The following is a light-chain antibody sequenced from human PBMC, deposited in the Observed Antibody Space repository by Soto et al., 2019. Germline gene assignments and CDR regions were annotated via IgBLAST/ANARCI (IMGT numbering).Light chain of an antibody. Sequence: QSALTQPASVSGSPGQSITISCTGTSSDVGGYNYVSWYQQHPGKAPKLMIYDVINRPSGVSNRFSGSKSGNSASLTIAGLQDEDEAAYYCSSYTSSSTYVVFGGGTKVTVL. V-gene: IGLV2-14*03. CDR1: SSDVGGYNY. J-gene: IGLJ2*01. CDR2: DVI. CDR3: SSYTSSSTYVV.